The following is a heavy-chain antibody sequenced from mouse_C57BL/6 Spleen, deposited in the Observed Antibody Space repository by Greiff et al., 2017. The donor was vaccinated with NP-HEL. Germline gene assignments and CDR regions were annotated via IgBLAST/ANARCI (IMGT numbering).Heavy chain of an antibody. CDR2: ISYDGSN. Sequence: VQLQQSGPGLVKPSQSLSLTCSVTGYSITSGYYWNWLRQFRGNKLEWMGYISYDGSNNSNPSLKNRISITRDTSKNQFFLKLISVTTEDTATYYCARADSSGHYYAMDYWGQGTSVTVSS. V-gene: IGHV3-6*01. CDR1: GYSITSGYY. D-gene: IGHD3-2*02. CDR3: ARADSSGHYYAMDY. J-gene: IGHJ4*01.